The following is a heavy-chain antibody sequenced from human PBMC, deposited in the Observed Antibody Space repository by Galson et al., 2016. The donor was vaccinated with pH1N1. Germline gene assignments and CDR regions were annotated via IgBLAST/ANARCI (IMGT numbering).Heavy chain of an antibody. CDR3: AKAQLYCTSTRCRYMDV. D-gene: IGHD2-2*01. J-gene: IGHJ6*03. CDR1: GFTFSTYA. Sequence: SLRLSCAASGFTFSTYAMSWVRQAPGKGLEWVSAIGGSGGSTYFADSVKGRFTISRDNSKNTLYLQMNSLRAEDTALYYCAKAQLYCTSTRCRYMDVWGKGTTVTVSS. V-gene: IGHV3-23*01. CDR2: IGGSGGST.